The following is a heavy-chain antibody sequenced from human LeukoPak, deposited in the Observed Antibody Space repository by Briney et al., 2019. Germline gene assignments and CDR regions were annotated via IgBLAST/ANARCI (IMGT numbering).Heavy chain of an antibody. CDR2: ISYDGSNK. D-gene: IGHD3-22*01. CDR3: ARDTPPPYYYDSSGYYGRFNY. CDR1: GFTFSSYG. J-gene: IGHJ4*02. V-gene: IGHV3-30*03. Sequence: GGSLRLSCAASGFTFSSYGMHWVRQAPGKGLEWVAVISYDGSNKYYADSVKGRFTISRDNSKNTLYLQMNSLRTEDTAVYYCARDTPPPYYYDSSGYYGRFNYWGQGTLVTVSS.